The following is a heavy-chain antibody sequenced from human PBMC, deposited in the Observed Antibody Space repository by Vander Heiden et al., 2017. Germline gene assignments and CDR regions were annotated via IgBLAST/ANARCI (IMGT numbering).Heavy chain of an antibody. V-gene: IGHV1-58*02. CDR1: GFTFTRSA. J-gene: IGHJ4*02. CDR2: IVVGSGNT. D-gene: IGHD5-18*01. CDR3: AADGYSY. Sequence: QLQLLQSGPEVMKPGTSVKVSCKASGFTFTRSAMPWVRQARGQRLEWIGWIVVGSGNTNYAQKFQERVTITRDMSTSTAYMGLSSLRSEDTAVYYCAADGYSYWGQGTLVTVSS.